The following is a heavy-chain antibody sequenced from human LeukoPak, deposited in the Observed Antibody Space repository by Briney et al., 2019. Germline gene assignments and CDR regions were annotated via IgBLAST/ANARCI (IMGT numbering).Heavy chain of an antibody. D-gene: IGHD6-19*01. Sequence: GGSLRLSCAASGFTFSSYSLNWVRQAPGKGLEWVSYISSSGSIIYYADSVKGRFTISRDNVKNLLYLQMNSLRAEDTAVYYCARVQRGIAVALDYWGQGTLVTVSS. CDR2: ISSSGSII. CDR1: GFTFSSYS. CDR3: ARVQRGIAVALDY. V-gene: IGHV3-48*03. J-gene: IGHJ4*02.